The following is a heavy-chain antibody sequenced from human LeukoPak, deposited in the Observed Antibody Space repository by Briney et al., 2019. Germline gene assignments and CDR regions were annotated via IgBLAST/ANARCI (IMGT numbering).Heavy chain of an antibody. CDR2: INRSGGSI. Sequence: ASVKVSCKASGYTFTNYYMHWVRQAPGQGLEWMGIINRSGGSIRYAQKFQGRVTMTRDTSTSTVYMELSSLRSEDTAVYYCARSPISATGDLDSWGQGTLVTVSS. V-gene: IGHV1-46*01. J-gene: IGHJ1*01. CDR1: GYTFTNYY. D-gene: IGHD1/OR15-1a*01. CDR3: ARSPISATGDLDS.